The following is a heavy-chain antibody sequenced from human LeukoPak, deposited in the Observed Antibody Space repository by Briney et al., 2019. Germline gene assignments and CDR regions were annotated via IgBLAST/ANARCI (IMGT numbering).Heavy chain of an antibody. J-gene: IGHJ3*02. D-gene: IGHD3-10*01. CDR3: ATNYYGSGKYAFDI. CDR2: IYHSGST. CDR1: GGSISSSNW. V-gene: IGHV4-4*02. Sequence: SETLSLTCAVSGGSISSSNWWSWVRQPPGKGLEWIGEIYHSGSTNYNPSLKSRVTISVDKSKNQFSLKLSSVTAADTAVYYCATNYYGSGKYAFDIWGQGTMVTVSS.